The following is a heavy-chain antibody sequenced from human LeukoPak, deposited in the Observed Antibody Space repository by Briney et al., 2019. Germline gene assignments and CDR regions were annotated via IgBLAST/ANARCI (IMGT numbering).Heavy chain of an antibody. J-gene: IGHJ4*02. CDR2: ISSDGSST. V-gene: IGHV3-74*01. CDR1: GYTFSSYW. CDR3: GRGGKVEQLVLAR. Sequence: SCKSSGYTFSSYWMHWVRQAPGKGLVWVSRISSDGSSTTYADPVKGRFTISRDNAKNILYLQMNSLRAEDTAVYYCGRGGKVEQLVLARWGQGSLVTVSS. D-gene: IGHD6-13*01.